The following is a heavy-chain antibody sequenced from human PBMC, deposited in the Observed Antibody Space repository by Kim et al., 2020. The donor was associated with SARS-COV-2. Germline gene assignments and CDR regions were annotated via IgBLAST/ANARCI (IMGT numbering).Heavy chain of an antibody. J-gene: IGHJ4*02. V-gene: IGHV1-2*06. CDR2: VKPKSGVT. D-gene: IGHD1-26*01. CDR1: GYIFTDYY. Sequence: ASVKVSCKASGYIFTDYYVHWVRRAPGQGLEWLGRVKPKSGVTDNVQNFQGRVSMTRDTSINTVNMDLSSLRSDDTAVYYCGHRVGLGSYFDLWGQVTLV. CDR3: GHRVGLGSYFDL.